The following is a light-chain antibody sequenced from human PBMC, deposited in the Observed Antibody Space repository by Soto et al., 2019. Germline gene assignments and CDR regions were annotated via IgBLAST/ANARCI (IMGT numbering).Light chain of an antibody. V-gene: IGLV1-40*01. Sequence: QSVLTQPPSVSGAPGQRVTISCTGSSSNIGAGSDVHWYQQLPGTAPKLLIYTNHIRPSGVPDRFSGSKSGTSASLAITGLQAEDEADYYCQAYDSSLSVVVFGGGTQLTVL. CDR2: TNH. CDR1: SSNIGAGSD. CDR3: QAYDSSLSVVV. J-gene: IGLJ2*01.